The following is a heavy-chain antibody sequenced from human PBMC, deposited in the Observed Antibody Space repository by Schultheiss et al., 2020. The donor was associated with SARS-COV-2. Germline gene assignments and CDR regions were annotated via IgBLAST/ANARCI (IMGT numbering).Heavy chain of an antibody. D-gene: IGHD4-17*01. V-gene: IGHV3-33*01. Sequence: GGSLRLSCAGSAFTFSSYAMHWVRQAPGKGLEWVAVIWYDGSNKYYADSVKGRFTISRDNSKNTLYLQMNSLRAEDTAVYYCASTVTTDYFDYWGQGTLVTVSS. CDR3: ASTVTTDYFDY. CDR1: AFTFSSYA. CDR2: IWYDGSNK. J-gene: IGHJ4*02.